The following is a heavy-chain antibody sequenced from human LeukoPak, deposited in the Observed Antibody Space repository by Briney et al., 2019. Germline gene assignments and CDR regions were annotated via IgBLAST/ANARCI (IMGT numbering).Heavy chain of an antibody. V-gene: IGHV4-34*01. J-gene: IGHJ4*02. D-gene: IGHD3-22*01. CDR3: ARDSAYYYDSSGYLRY. Sequence: SETLSLTCAVYGGSFSGYYWSWIRQPPGKGLEWIGEINHSGSTNYNPSLKSRVTISVDTSKNQFSLKLSSVTAADTAAYYCARDSAYYYDSSGYLRYWGQGTLVTVSS. CDR1: GGSFSGYY. CDR2: INHSGST.